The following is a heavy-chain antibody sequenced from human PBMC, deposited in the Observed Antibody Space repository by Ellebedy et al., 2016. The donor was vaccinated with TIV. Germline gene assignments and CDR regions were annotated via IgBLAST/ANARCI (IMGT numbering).Heavy chain of an antibody. V-gene: IGHV3-7*01. CDR1: GFTFSSYW. Sequence: GESLKISCAASGFTFSSYWMSWVRQAPGKGLEWVANIKLDGSEKYYVDSVKGRFTVSRDNAKNSLSLQMNSLRAEDTAVYYCARDKTGYDDFDHWGQGTLVTVSS. D-gene: IGHD5-12*01. J-gene: IGHJ4*02. CDR3: ARDKTGYDDFDH. CDR2: IKLDGSEK.